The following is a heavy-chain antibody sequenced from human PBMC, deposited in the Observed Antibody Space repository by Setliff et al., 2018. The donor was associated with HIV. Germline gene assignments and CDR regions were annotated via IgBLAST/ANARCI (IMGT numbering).Heavy chain of an antibody. Sequence: SVKVSCKASGGTSSNYAVSWVRQAPGQGLEWMGGIILIFGKVNYAQKFLGRVTITADESTNTVYLGLRNLRSEDTAMYYCARGQGDDAFDLWGQGTMVTVSS. CDR2: IILIFGKV. J-gene: IGHJ3*01. V-gene: IGHV1-69*13. CDR1: GGTSSNYA. D-gene: IGHD3-16*01. CDR3: ARGQGDDAFDL.